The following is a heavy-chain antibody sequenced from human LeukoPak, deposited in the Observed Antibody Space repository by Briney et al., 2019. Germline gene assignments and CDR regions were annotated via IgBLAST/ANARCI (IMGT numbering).Heavy chain of an antibody. CDR2: INHSGST. D-gene: IGHD6-19*01. CDR3: ATEQWLVRGSFDY. V-gene: IGHV4-34*01. CDR1: GGSFSGYY. Sequence: PSETLSLTCAVYGGSFSGYYWSWIRQPPGKGLEWIGEINHSGSTNYNPSLKSRVTISVDTSKNQFSLKLSSVTAADTAVYYCATEQWLVRGSFDYWGQGTLVTVSS. J-gene: IGHJ4*02.